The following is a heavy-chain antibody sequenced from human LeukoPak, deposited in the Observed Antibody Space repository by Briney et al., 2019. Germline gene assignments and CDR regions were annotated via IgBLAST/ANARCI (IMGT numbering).Heavy chain of an antibody. CDR3: AKARGSSSPFRDWFDP. D-gene: IGHD6-13*01. Sequence: GGSLRLSCAASGLTFSSYAMSWVRQAPGKGLEWVSAISGSGGSTYYADSVKGRFTISRDNSKNTLYLQMNSLRAEDTAVYYCAKARGSSSPFRDWFDPWGQGTLVTVSS. J-gene: IGHJ5*02. CDR1: GLTFSSYA. CDR2: ISGSGGST. V-gene: IGHV3-23*01.